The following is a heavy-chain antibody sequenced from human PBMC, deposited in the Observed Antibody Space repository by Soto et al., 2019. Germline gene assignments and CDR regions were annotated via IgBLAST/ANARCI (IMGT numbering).Heavy chain of an antibody. CDR1: GGSISSSSYF. V-gene: IGHV4-39*07. CDR3: ARALPGITMVRGDSFDY. D-gene: IGHD3-10*01. J-gene: IGHJ4*02. Sequence: SETLSLTCSVSGGSISSSSYFWGWVRQPPGKGLEWIGSIYYSGSTYYNPSLKSRVTVSVDTSKNQFSLKLSSVTAADTAVYYCARALPGITMVRGDSFDYWGQGTLVTVSS. CDR2: IYYSGST.